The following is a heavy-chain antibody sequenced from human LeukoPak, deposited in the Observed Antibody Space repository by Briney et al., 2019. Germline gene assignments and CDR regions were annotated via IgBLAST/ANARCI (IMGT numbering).Heavy chain of an antibody. Sequence: SETLSLTCTVSGGSISSYYWSWIRQPPGKGLEWIGYIYYSGSTNYNPSLKSRVTISVDTSKNQFSLKLSSVTAADTAVYYCARDAVHSSSWYYGMDVWGQGTTVTVSS. J-gene: IGHJ6*02. V-gene: IGHV4-59*01. CDR2: IYYSGST. CDR1: GGSISSYY. CDR3: ARDAVHSSSWYYGMDV. D-gene: IGHD6-13*01.